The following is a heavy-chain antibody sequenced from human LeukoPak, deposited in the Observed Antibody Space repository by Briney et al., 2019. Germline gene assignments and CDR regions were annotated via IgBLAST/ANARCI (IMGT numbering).Heavy chain of an antibody. J-gene: IGHJ4*02. CDR3: ARGVNRGIVVVPAATYYFDY. D-gene: IGHD2-2*01. V-gene: IGHV1-69*01. CDR1: GGTFSSYA. CDR2: IIPIFGTA. Sequence: ASVKVSCKASGGTFSSYAISWVRQAPGQGLEWMGGIIPIFGTANYAQKFQGRVTITADESTSTAYMELSSLRSEDTAVYYCARGVNRGIVVVPAATYYFDYWGQGTLVTVSS.